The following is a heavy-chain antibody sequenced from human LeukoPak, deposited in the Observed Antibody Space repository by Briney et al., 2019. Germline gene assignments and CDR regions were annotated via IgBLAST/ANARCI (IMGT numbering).Heavy chain of an antibody. D-gene: IGHD5-18*01. Sequence: GRSLRLSCAASGFTFSSYGMHWVRQAPGKGLEWVADIWYDGSNKYYADSVKGRFTISRDNSKNTLYLQMNSLRAEDTAVYYCARDVGYSYGHYDYYYGMDVWGQGTTVTVSS. V-gene: IGHV3-33*01. CDR3: ARDVGYSYGHYDYYYGMDV. CDR2: IWYDGSNK. J-gene: IGHJ6*02. CDR1: GFTFSSYG.